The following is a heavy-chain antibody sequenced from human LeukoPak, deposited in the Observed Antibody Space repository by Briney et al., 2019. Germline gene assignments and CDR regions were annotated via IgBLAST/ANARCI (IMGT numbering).Heavy chain of an antibody. CDR1: GFTFSTYD. CDR3: AKKVVVGATSPYSDFQD. J-gene: IGHJ1*01. D-gene: IGHD1-26*01. V-gene: IGHV3-13*01. Sequence: GGSLRLSCAASGFTFSTYDMHWVRQVTGKDLEWVSAIGAAGDTYYPDSVKGRFSISRDDSKNTLYLQMNSLRAEDTALYYCAKKVVVGATSPYSDFQDWGQGTLVTVSS. CDR2: IGAAGDT.